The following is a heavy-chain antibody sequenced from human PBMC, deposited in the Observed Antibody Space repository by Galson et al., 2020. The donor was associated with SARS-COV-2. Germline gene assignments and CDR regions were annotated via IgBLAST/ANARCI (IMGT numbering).Heavy chain of an antibody. CDR3: ARHPSGEGGRIVSVADS. CDR2: IYYSGST. CDR1: GGSISSSSYY. Sequence: SETLSLTCSVSGGSISSSSYYWGWIRQPPGKGLEWIGRIYYSGSTYYNPSLKSRVTISVDTSKNQFSLKLSSVTAADTAVYYCARHPSGEGGRIVSVADSWGQGTLVTVSS. J-gene: IGHJ4*02. V-gene: IGHV4-39*01. D-gene: IGHD3-10*01.